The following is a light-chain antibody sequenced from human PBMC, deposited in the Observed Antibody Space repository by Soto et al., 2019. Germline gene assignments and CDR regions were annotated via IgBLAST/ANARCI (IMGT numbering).Light chain of an antibody. J-gene: IGKJ5*01. V-gene: IGKV3-20*01. Sequence: EIVFTHSPVTLSFSPVERATLSCRASQSVTSGYLVWYQQKPGQAPRLLIYGASSRATGIPDRFSASGSGTDFTLTISRLETEDFAVYYCQQYGSSPTFGQGTRLEIK. CDR3: QQYGSSPT. CDR2: GAS. CDR1: QSVTSGY.